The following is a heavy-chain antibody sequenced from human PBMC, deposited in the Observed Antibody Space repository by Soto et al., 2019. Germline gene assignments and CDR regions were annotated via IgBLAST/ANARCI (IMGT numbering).Heavy chain of an antibody. J-gene: IGHJ4*02. D-gene: IGHD2-2*01. CDR2: IYYSGST. CDR3: ARGRTSSPTPGDY. Sequence: VQLQEAGPGLVEPSQTLSLTCTVSGCSLSSGCYYLSWIRQHPGKGLEWIGYIYYSGSTYYNPSLKSRVTISVDTSKNQFSLKLSSVTAADTAVYYCARGRTSSPTPGDYWGQGTLVTVSS. CDR1: GCSLSSGCYY. V-gene: IGHV4-31*03.